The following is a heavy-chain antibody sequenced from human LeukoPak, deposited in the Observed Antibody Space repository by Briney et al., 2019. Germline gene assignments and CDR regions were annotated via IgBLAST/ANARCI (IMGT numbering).Heavy chain of an antibody. D-gene: IGHD3-22*01. CDR2: INHSGST. V-gene: IGHV4-34*01. Sequence: SETLPLTCAVYGGSFSGYYWSWIRQPPGKGLEWIGEINHSGSTNYNPSLKSRVTISVDTSKNQFSLKLSSVTAADTAVYYCARGTKFSAYYYDSSGYYWFESWGQGTLVTVSS. CDR1: GGSFSGYY. CDR3: ARGTKFSAYYYDSSGYYWFES. J-gene: IGHJ5*01.